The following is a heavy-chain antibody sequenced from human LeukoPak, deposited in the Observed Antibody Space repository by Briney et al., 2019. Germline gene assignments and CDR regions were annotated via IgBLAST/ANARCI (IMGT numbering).Heavy chain of an antibody. CDR3: ARGIRLLEWLSPMDV. CDR2: INPNSGGT. V-gene: IGHV1-2*02. Sequence: GASVKVSFKASGYTFTGYYMHWVRQAPGQGLEWMGWINPNSGGTNYAQKFQGRVTMTRDTSISTAYMELSRLRSDDTAVYYCARGIRLLEWLSPMDVWGKGTTVTVSS. J-gene: IGHJ6*03. CDR1: GYTFTGYY. D-gene: IGHD3-3*01.